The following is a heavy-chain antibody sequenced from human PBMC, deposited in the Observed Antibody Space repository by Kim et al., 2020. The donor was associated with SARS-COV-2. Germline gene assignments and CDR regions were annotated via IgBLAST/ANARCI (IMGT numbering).Heavy chain of an antibody. CDR3: ATGTRPNDF. D-gene: IGHD1-1*01. J-gene: IGHJ4*02. CDR1: GFAFDNHA. V-gene: IGHV3-23*01. Sequence: GGSLRLSCSVSGFAFDNHALTWVRQAPGKGLEWVASIKIGGETHHADSMRGRFNITRDNSKNTLYLQMNRLRVEDTAIYYCATGTRPNDFWGQGTLVTVSP. CDR2: IKIGGET.